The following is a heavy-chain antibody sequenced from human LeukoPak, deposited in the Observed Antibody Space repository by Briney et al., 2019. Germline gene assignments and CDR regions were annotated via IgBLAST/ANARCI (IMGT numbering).Heavy chain of an antibody. Sequence: GGSLRLSCAASGFTVSSNYMSWVRQAPGKGLEWVSVIYSGGSTYYADSVKGRFTISRDNSKNTLYLQMNSLRAEDTAVYYCARDSSWGYYDSSGYGVGQDFDLWGRGTLVTVSS. CDR3: ARDSSWGYYDSSGYGVGQDFDL. CDR1: GFTVSSNY. D-gene: IGHD3-22*01. J-gene: IGHJ2*01. V-gene: IGHV3-53*01. CDR2: IYSGGST.